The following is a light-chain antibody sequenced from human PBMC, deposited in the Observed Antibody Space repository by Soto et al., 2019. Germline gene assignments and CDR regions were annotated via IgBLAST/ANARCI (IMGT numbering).Light chain of an antibody. CDR1: SSDVGSYNL. CDR2: EGS. J-gene: IGLJ1*01. CDR3: CSYAGSSIGYV. Sequence: ALTQPASVSGSPGQSITISCTGTSSDVGSYNLVSWYQQHPGKAPKLMIYEGSKRPSGVSNRFSGSKSGNTASLTISGLQAEDEADYYCCSYAGSSIGYVFGTGTKVTVL. V-gene: IGLV2-23*01.